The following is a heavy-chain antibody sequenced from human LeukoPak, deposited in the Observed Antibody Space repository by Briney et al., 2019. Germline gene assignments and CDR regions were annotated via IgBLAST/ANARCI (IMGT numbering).Heavy chain of an antibody. V-gene: IGHV4-59*01. CDR3: ARDRYDYVWGSYVPTYYFDY. Sequence: KPSETLSLTCAVYGGSFSGYYWSWIRQPPGKGLEWIGYIYYSGSTNYNPSLKSRVTISVDTSKNQFSLKLSSVTAADTAVYYCARDRYDYVWGSYVPTYYFDYWGQGTLVTVSS. CDR1: GGSFSGYY. D-gene: IGHD3-16*01. CDR2: IYYSGST. J-gene: IGHJ4*02.